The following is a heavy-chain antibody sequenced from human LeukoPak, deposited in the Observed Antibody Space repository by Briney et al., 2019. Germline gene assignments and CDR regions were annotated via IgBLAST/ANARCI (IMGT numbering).Heavy chain of an antibody. D-gene: IGHD2-2*01. CDR3: ARGYQRPDY. V-gene: IGHV3-21*01. J-gene: IGHJ4*02. Sequence: GGSLRLSCAASGFTFSTYTMNWVRQAPGKGLEWVSSISSCSNNINYADSVKGRFTISRDNAMNSVHLQMNSLRVEDTAVYYCARGYQRPDYWGQGTLITVSS. CDR1: GFTFSTYT. CDR2: ISSCSNNI.